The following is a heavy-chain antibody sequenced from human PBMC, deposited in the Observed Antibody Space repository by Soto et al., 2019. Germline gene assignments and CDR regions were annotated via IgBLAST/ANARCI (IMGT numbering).Heavy chain of an antibody. Sequence: KPSETLSLTCTVSGGSVSSGSYYWSWIRQPPGKGLEWIGYIYYSGSTNYNPSLKSRVTISVDTSKNQFPLKLSSVTAADTAVYYCARTRGGDYLYSGSSYYFDYWGQGTLVTVSS. D-gene: IGHD1-26*01. CDR2: IYYSGST. J-gene: IGHJ4*02. CDR3: ARTRGGDYLYSGSSYYFDY. V-gene: IGHV4-61*01. CDR1: GGSVSSGSYY.